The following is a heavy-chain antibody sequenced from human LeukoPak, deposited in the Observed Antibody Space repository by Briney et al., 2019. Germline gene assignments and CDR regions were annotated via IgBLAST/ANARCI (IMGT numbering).Heavy chain of an antibody. V-gene: IGHV4-34*01. CDR3: ATYSSSGSFDY. J-gene: IGHJ4*02. Sequence: SETLSLTCAVSGGSFSGYYWSLIRQPPGKGLEWIGEINHSGSTNYNPSLKSRVTISVDTSKNQFSLKLSSVTAADTAVYYCATYSSSGSFDYWGQGTLVTVSS. CDR2: INHSGST. CDR1: GGSFSGYY. D-gene: IGHD6-6*01.